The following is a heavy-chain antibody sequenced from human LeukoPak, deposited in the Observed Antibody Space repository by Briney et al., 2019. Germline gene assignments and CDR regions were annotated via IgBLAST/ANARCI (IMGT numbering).Heavy chain of an antibody. CDR1: GGSFSGYY. CDR3: ASVDTAMVTYYFDY. D-gene: IGHD5-18*01. CDR2: INHSGST. V-gene: IGHV4-34*01. Sequence: PSETLSLTCAVYGGSFSGYYWSWIRQPPGKGLEWIGEINHSGSTNYNPSLKSRVTISVDTSKNQFSLKLSSVTAADTAVYYCASVDTAMVTYYFDYWGQGTLVTVSS. J-gene: IGHJ4*02.